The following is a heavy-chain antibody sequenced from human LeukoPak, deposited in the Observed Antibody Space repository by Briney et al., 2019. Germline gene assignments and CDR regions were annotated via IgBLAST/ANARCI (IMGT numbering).Heavy chain of an antibody. D-gene: IGHD3-10*01. V-gene: IGHV1-46*01. Sequence: ASVKVSCKASGYTFTSYYMHWVRQAPGQGLEWMGIINPSGGSTSYAQKFQGRVTMARDMSTSTVYMELSSLRSEDTAVYYCARLGSGSYPYYYYYYMDVWGKGTTVTISS. CDR2: INPSGGST. CDR1: GYTFTSYY. J-gene: IGHJ6*03. CDR3: ARLGSGSYPYYYYYYMDV.